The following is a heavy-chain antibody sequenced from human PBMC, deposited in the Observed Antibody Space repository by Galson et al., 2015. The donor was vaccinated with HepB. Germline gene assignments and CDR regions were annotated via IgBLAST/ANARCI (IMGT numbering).Heavy chain of an antibody. CDR1: GDRVSGDSAT. V-gene: IGHV6-1*01. D-gene: IGHD6-13*01. CDR3: ARGRPSRSLDY. CDR2: ACYRSMGYN. J-gene: IGHJ4*02. Sequence: CAIAGDRVSGDSATYSWIRQSPSRGLEWLGRACYRSMGYNDYAVSVKSRITINPDTSKNQFSLQLNSVTPEDTAGDYSARGRPSRSLDYWGQGTLLTVSS.